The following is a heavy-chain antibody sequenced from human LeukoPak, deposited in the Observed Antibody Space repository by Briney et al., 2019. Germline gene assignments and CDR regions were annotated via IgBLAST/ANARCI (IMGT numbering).Heavy chain of an antibody. CDR3: ARTLTPLRTGFDY. CDR2: IYHSGST. D-gene: IGHD4-11*01. Sequence: SETLSLTCTVSGYSISSGYYWAWIRQPPGKGLEWIGSIYHSGSTYCNPSLKSRVSISVDTSKNQFSLRLSSVTAADTAVYYCARTLTPLRTGFDYWGQGTLVTVSS. J-gene: IGHJ4*02. V-gene: IGHV4-38-2*02. CDR1: GYSISSGYY.